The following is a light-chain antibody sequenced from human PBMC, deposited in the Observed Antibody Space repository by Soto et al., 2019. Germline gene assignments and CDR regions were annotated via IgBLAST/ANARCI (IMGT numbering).Light chain of an antibody. V-gene: IGKV3-20*01. CDR2: GGS. J-gene: IGKJ1*01. CDR1: QSFSSSY. CDR3: QQYGGSSTWT. Sequence: EIVLTQSPDTLSLSPGERATLSCRASQSFSSSYLAWYQQKPGQAPRLLIYGGSSWAIGIPDRFIGSGSGTDFTLTLSRLEPEDFAEYYCQQYGGSSTWTFGQGNKVESK.